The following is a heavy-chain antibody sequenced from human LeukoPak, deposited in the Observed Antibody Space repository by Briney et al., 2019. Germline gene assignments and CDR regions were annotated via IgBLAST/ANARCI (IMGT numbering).Heavy chain of an antibody. V-gene: IGHV4-61*08. Sequence: PSETLSLTCTVSGGSVSSGGYYWSWIRQPPGKGLEWIGYIYYSGSTNYNPSLKSRVTISVDTSKYQFSLKLSSVTAADTAVYYCARADLRDSDAFDIWGQGTMVTVSS. CDR2: IYYSGST. CDR1: GGSVSSGGYY. J-gene: IGHJ3*02. D-gene: IGHD3-3*01. CDR3: ARADLRDSDAFDI.